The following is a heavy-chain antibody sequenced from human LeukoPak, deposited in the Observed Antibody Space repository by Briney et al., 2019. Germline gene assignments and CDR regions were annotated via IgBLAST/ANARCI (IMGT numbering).Heavy chain of an antibody. Sequence: PGGSLRLSCAASGFTFSDYYMSWIRQAPGKGLEWGSYISSSGSTIYYADSVKGRFTISRDNAKNSLYLQMNSLRAEDTAVYYCATHTSITMIVVRWGQGTLVTVSS. CDR3: ATHTSITMIVVR. V-gene: IGHV3-11*01. D-gene: IGHD3-22*01. J-gene: IGHJ4*02. CDR1: GFTFSDYY. CDR2: ISSSGSTI.